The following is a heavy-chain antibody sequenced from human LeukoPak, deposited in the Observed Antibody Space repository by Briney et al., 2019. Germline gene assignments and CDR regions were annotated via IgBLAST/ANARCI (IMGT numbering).Heavy chain of an antibody. J-gene: IGHJ4*02. D-gene: IGHD3-22*01. CDR1: GFTFSSYA. CDR2: ISGSGGST. Sequence: PGGSLRLSCAASGFTFSSYAMSWVRQAPGKGLEWVSAISGSGGSTYYADSVKGRFTISRGNSKNTLYLQMNSLRAEDTAVYYCAKDLLWDYYDSSGYYLDYWGQGTLVTVSS. V-gene: IGHV3-23*01. CDR3: AKDLLWDYYDSSGYYLDY.